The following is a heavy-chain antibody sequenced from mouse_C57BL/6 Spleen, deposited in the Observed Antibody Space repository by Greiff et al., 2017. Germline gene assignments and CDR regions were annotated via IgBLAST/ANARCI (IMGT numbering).Heavy chain of an antibody. CDR1: GYAFTNYL. J-gene: IGHJ2*01. CDR2: INPGSGGT. D-gene: IGHD2-14*01. CDR3: EREVRQSFGY. Sequence: VQLQQSGAELVRPGTSVKVSCKASGYAFTNYLIEWVKQRPGQGLEWIGVINPGSGGTNYNEKFKGKATLTADKSSSTAYMQLSSLTSEDSSVYFCEREVRQSFGYWGQGTTLTVSS. V-gene: IGHV1-54*01.